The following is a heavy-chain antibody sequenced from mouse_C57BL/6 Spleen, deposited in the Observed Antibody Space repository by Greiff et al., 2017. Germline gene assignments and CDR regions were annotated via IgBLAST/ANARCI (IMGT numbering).Heavy chain of an antibody. CDR2: IYPGSGNT. CDR3: AGGGIYYGNFDY. J-gene: IGHJ2*01. CDR1: GYTFTDYY. Sequence: QVQLQQPGAELVRPGASVKLSCKASGYTFTDYYINWVKQRPGQGLEWIARIYPGSGNTYYNEKFKGKATLTAEKSSSTAYMQLSSLTSEDSAVXFCAGGGIYYGNFDYWGQGTTLTVSS. V-gene: IGHV1-76*01. D-gene: IGHD2-1*01.